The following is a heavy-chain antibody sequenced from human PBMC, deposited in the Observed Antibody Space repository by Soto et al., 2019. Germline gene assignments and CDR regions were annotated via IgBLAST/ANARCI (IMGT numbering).Heavy chain of an antibody. Sequence: QPGGSLRLSCAASGFTFSSYGMHWVRQAPGKGLEWVAVIWYDGSNKYYADSVKGRFTISRDNSKNTLYLQMNSLRAEDTAVYYCARDHDILTGYYRNYYFDYWGQGTLVTVSS. CDR3: ARDHDILTGYYRNYYFDY. D-gene: IGHD3-9*01. J-gene: IGHJ4*02. CDR2: IWYDGSNK. CDR1: GFTFSSYG. V-gene: IGHV3-33*01.